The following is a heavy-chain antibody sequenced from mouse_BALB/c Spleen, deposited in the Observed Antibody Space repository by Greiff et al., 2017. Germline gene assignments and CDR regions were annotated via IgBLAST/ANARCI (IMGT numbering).Heavy chain of an antibody. J-gene: IGHJ3*01. D-gene: IGHD2-3*01. Sequence: EVKLQESGPGLVKPSQSLSLTCTVTGYSITSDYAWNWIRQFPGNKLEWMGYISYSGSTSYNPSLKSRISITRDTSKNQFFLQLNSVTTEDTATYYCARSDGYYAGFAYWGQGTLVTVSA. V-gene: IGHV3-2*02. CDR2: ISYSGST. CDR3: ARSDGYYAGFAY. CDR1: GYSITSDYA.